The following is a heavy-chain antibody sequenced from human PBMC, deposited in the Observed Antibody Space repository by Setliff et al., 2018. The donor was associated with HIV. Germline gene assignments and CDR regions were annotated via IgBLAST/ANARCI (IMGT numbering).Heavy chain of an antibody. J-gene: IGHJ4*01. CDR2: LDPEDGET. CDR3: AMVGSSPPEYFDY. CDR1: GFTFKDYY. Sequence: GASVKVSCKASGFTFKDYYMHWVQQAPGKGLEWMGRLDPEDGETIYAEKFLGRVTISTDMSTDTVCMEVNNLRSEDTAVYFCAMVGSSPPEYFDYWGQGTLVTVSS. V-gene: IGHV1-69-2*01. D-gene: IGHD2-15*01.